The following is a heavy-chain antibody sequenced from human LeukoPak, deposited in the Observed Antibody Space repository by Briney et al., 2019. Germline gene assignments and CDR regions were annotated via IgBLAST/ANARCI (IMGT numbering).Heavy chain of an antibody. V-gene: IGHV4-34*01. CDR1: GGSFSGYY. J-gene: IGHJ4*02. Sequence: SETLSLTCAVFGGSFSGYYWSWIRQPPGKGLEWIGEINHSGSTYYNPSLKSRVTISVDTSKNQFSLKLSSVTAADTAVYYCASPLYSSGRVTDYWGQGTLVTVSS. CDR3: ASPLYSSGRVTDY. D-gene: IGHD6-19*01. CDR2: INHSGST.